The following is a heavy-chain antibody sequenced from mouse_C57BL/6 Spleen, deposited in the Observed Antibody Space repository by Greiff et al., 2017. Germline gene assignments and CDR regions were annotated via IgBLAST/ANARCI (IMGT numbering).Heavy chain of an antibody. D-gene: IGHD1-1*01. CDR3: ARRYGSSLYYAMDY. J-gene: IGHJ4*01. Sequence: VKLQQPGAELVKPGASVKLSCKASGYTFTSYWMQWVKQRPGQGLEWIGEIDPSDSYTNYHQKFKGKATLTVDTSSSTAYMQLSSLTSEDSAVYYCARRYGSSLYYAMDYWGQGTSVTVSS. V-gene: IGHV1-50*01. CDR1: GYTFTSYW. CDR2: IDPSDSYT.